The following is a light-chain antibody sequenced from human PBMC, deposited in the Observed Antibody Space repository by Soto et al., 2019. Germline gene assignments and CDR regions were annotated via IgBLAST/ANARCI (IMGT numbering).Light chain of an antibody. CDR2: AAS. V-gene: IGKV1-39*01. CDR1: QSISSY. J-gene: IGKJ1*01. Sequence: DIQMTQSPSSLSASVGDRVTITCRASQSISSYLYWYQQKPGKAPKLLIYAASSLQSGVPSRFSRGGSGTDHTLTISSLQPEDFATYYCQQSYSTPRTFGQGTKVEIK. CDR3: QQSYSTPRT.